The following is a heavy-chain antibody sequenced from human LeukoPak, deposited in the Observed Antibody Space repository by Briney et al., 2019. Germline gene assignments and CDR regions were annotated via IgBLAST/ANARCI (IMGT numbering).Heavy chain of an antibody. CDR2: INHSGST. CDR1: GGSFSGYY. CDR3: ARDRGSGRYWYFDL. D-gene: IGHD1-14*01. Sequence: SETLSLTSAVYGGSFSGYYWSWIRQPPGKGLEWIGEINHSGSTNYNPSLKSRVTISVDTSKNQFSLKLSSVTAADTAVYYCARDRGSGRYWYFDLWGRGTLVTVSS. V-gene: IGHV4-34*01. J-gene: IGHJ2*01.